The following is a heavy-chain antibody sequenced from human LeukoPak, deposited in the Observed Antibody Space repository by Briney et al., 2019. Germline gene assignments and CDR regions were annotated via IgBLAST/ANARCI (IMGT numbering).Heavy chain of an antibody. J-gene: IGHJ4*02. CDR1: GGSISSHY. CDR2: IYTSGST. D-gene: IGHD1-26*01. V-gene: IGHV4-4*07. CDR3: ARVRLGSSGSYYLDF. Sequence: SETLSLTCTVSGGSISSHYWGWIRQPAGKGLEWIGRIYTSGSTTYNPSLKSRVTMSLDTSKNQFSLKLSSVTAADTAVYYCARVRLGSSGSYYLDFWGQGTLVTVSS.